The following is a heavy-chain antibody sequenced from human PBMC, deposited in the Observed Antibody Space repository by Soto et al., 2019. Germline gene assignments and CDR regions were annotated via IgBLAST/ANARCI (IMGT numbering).Heavy chain of an antibody. CDR2: IYHSGIT. J-gene: IGHJ4*02. CDR1: GGSVSSETHF. CDR3: AREDMSGTYYFDS. Sequence: QVQLQESGPGVVKSSETLSLTCAVSGGSVSSETHFWSWIRQPPGKALDWIGYIYHSGITNSNPSLKGRLTISVDKSQNHFSLSLASVTAADTAIYYCAREDMSGTYYFDSWGQGTLVTVSS. D-gene: IGHD1-26*01. V-gene: IGHV4-61*03.